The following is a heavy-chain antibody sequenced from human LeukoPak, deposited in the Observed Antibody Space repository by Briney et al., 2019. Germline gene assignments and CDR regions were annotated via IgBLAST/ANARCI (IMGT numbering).Heavy chain of an antibody. Sequence: GASVKVSCKASGYTFPDYGISWVRQAPGQGLEWMGWISAYNGNTNYAQNFQGRVTMTTDTSTSTAYMELRSLRSDDTAVYFCAGGRRDRTRHLDYWGQGTLVTVSS. CDR2: ISAYNGNT. D-gene: IGHD5-24*01. CDR3: AGGRRDRTRHLDY. V-gene: IGHV1-18*01. J-gene: IGHJ4*02. CDR1: GYTFPDYG.